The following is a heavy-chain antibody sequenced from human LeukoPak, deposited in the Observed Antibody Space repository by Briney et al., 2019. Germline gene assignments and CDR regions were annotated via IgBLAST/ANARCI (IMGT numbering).Heavy chain of an antibody. V-gene: IGHV1-69*05. J-gene: IGHJ4*02. Sequence: GASVKVSCKASGYTFTGYYMHWVRQAPGQGLEWMGWIIPIFGTANYAQKFQGRVTITTDESTSTAYMELSSLRSEDTAVYYCARANVQYYYDSSGYYFDYWGQGTLVTVSS. CDR2: IIPIFGTA. CDR1: GYTFTGYY. CDR3: ARANVQYYYDSSGYYFDY. D-gene: IGHD3-22*01.